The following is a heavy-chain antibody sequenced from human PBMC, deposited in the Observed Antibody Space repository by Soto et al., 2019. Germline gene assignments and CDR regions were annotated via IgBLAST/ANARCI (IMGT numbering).Heavy chain of an antibody. CDR2: VYYTGNT. CDR3: ARDAEHLGGWYYHMDV. D-gene: IGHD3-16*01. J-gene: IGHJ6*03. CDR1: GNSISGTSSF. Sequence: PSETLSLTCTVSGNSISGTSSFWAWIRQPPGKNLEWIGCVYYTGNTNYNSSLKSRVTISIDTSKNQFSLKLSSVTAADTAVYYCARDAEHLGGWYYHMDVWGQGTTVTVPS. V-gene: IGHV4-39*07.